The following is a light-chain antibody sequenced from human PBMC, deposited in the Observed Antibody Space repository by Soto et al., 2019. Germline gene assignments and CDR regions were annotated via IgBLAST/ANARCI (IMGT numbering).Light chain of an antibody. V-gene: IGKV3-20*01. J-gene: IGKJ2*01. Sequence: EIVLTQSLGTLSLSXGERATLSCRASQSVSRRYLAWYQQKPGQAPRLLIYGASSRATGIPDRFSGSGSGTDFTLTISRLEPEDFAVYYCQQYDNSPYTFGQGTKLEIK. CDR3: QQYDNSPYT. CDR1: QSVSRRY. CDR2: GAS.